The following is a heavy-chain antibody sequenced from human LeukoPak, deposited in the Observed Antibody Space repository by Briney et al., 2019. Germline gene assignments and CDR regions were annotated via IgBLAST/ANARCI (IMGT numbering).Heavy chain of an antibody. CDR1: GFTFDHDA. CDR2: ISGDGGST. V-gene: IGHV3-43*02. J-gene: IGHJ3*02. Sequence: QPGGSLRLSCAASGFTFDHDAMHWVRQAPGKGLEWVSHISGDGGSTYYADSVKGRFTISRDNSKNSLYLQMNSLRTEDIALYYCGKDEGRTPNAFNIWGQGTMVTVSS. CDR3: GKDEGRTPNAFNI.